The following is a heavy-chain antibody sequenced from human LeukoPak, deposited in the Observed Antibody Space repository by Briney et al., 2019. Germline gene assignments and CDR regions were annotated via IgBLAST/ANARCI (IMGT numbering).Heavy chain of an antibody. V-gene: IGHV3-23*01. CDR1: GFTFSSYA. D-gene: IGHD6-19*01. CDR3: AKGYSSGWYADYFDN. Sequence: PGGSLRLSCAASGFTFSSYAMSWVRQAPGKGLEWVSAISGSGGSTYYADSVKGRFTISRDNSKNTLYLQMNSLRAEDTAVYYCAKGYSSGWYADYFDNWGQGTLVTVSS. CDR2: ISGSGGST. J-gene: IGHJ4*02.